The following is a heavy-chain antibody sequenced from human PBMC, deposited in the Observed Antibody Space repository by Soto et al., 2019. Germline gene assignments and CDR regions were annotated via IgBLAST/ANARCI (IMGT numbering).Heavy chain of an antibody. CDR2: INAGNGNT. Sequence: ASVKVSCKASGYTFTSYAMHWVRQAPGQRLEWMGWINAGNGNTKYSQKFQGRVTITRDTSASTAYMELSSLRSEDTAVYYCAREDYDFWSGTNTITYYYGMDVWGQGTTVTVSS. J-gene: IGHJ6*02. D-gene: IGHD3-3*01. CDR3: AREDYDFWSGTNTITYYYGMDV. V-gene: IGHV1-3*01. CDR1: GYTFTSYA.